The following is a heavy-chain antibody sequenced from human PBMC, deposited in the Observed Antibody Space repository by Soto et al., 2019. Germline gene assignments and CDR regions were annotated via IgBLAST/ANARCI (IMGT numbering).Heavy chain of an antibody. Sequence: PGGSLRLSCAASGFTFSSYGMHWVRQAPGKGLEWVAVISYDGSNKYYADSVKGRFTISRDNSKNTLYLQMNSLRAEDTAVYYCAKDSWGTYYDILTGANYYYGMDVWGQGTTVTVSS. CDR3: AKDSWGTYYDILTGANYYYGMDV. V-gene: IGHV3-30*18. J-gene: IGHJ6*02. CDR2: ISYDGSNK. D-gene: IGHD3-9*01. CDR1: GFTFSSYG.